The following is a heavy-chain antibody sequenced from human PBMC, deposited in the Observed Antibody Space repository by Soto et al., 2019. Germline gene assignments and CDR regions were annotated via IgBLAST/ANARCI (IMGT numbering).Heavy chain of an antibody. D-gene: IGHD3-22*01. Sequence: QVKLVQSGAEVKKPGASVKVSCKASGYTFTSYGISWVRQAPGQGLEWMGWISAYNGNTNYAQKLQGRVTMTTDTSTSTAYMELRSLRSDDTAVYYCARSTHYYDSSGYPGAFDIWGQGTMVTVSS. CDR1: GYTFTSYG. CDR2: ISAYNGNT. V-gene: IGHV1-18*01. J-gene: IGHJ3*02. CDR3: ARSTHYYDSSGYPGAFDI.